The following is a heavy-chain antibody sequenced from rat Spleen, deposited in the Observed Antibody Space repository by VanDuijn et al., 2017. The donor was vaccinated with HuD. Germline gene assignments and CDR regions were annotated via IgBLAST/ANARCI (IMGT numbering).Heavy chain of an antibody. CDR1: GFTFSNYY. Sequence: EVQLVESGGGLVQPGRSLKLSCAASGFTFSNYYMAWVRQAPTKGLEWVAYISAGGDSTYCRDSVKGRFTISRDNAKSTLYLQMDSLRSEDTATYYCTRGGSPRYWGQGVMVTVSS. D-gene: IGHD1-11*01. J-gene: IGHJ2*01. CDR3: TRGGSPRY. CDR2: ISAGGDST. V-gene: IGHV5-27*01.